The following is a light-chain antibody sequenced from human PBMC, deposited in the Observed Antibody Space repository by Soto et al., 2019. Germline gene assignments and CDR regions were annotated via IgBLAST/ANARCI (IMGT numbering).Light chain of an antibody. V-gene: IGKV3-20*01. Sequence: EIVLTQGPGTLSLSPGERATLSCRASQSVSNNYLAWYQQKPGQAPRLLIYGASNSATGIPDRFSGSGAGTDFTLTISRLEPEDFAVDYCQQYGSSGTFGQGTKVDIK. J-gene: IGKJ1*01. CDR1: QSVSNNY. CDR2: GAS. CDR3: QQYGSSGT.